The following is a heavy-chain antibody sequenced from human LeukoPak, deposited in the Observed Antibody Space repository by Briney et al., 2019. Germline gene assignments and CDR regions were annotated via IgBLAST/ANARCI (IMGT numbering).Heavy chain of an antibody. V-gene: IGHV1-18*01. J-gene: IGHJ5*02. D-gene: IGHD6-19*01. CDR1: GYTFTSYG. Sequence: AASVKVSCKASGYTFTSYGISWVRQAPGQGLEWTGWISAYNGNTNYAQKLQGRVTMTTDTSTSTAYMEPRSLRSDDTAVYYCARGHGSGWYVWFDPWGQGTLVTVSS. CDR3: ARGHGSGWYVWFDP. CDR2: ISAYNGNT.